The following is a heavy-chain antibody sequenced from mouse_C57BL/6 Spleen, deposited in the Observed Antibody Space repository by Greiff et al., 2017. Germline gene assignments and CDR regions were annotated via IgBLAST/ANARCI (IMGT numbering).Heavy chain of an antibody. CDR1: GYSFTSYY. CDR2: IYPGSGNT. D-gene: IGHD1-1*01. J-gene: IGHJ3*01. V-gene: IGHV1-66*01. Sequence: VKLQESGPELVKPGASVKISCKASGYSFTSYYIHWVKQRPGQGLEWIGWIYPGSGNTKYNEKFKGKATLTADTSSSTAYMQLSSLTSEDSAVYYCARWVGSSSFAYWGQGTLVTVSA. CDR3: ARWVGSSSFAY.